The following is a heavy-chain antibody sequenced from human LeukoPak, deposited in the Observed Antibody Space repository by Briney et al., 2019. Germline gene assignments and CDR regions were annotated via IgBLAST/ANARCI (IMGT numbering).Heavy chain of an antibody. V-gene: IGHV3-53*01. D-gene: IGHD4-17*01. Sequence: GGSLRLSCAASGFTVSSNYMSWVRQAPGKGLEWVSVIYSGGSTYYADSVKGRFTISRDNSKNTLYLQMNSLRAEDTAVYYCARESPEPDGDQRRPDYWGQGTLVTVSS. CDR3: ARESPEPDGDQRRPDY. J-gene: IGHJ4*02. CDR2: IYSGGST. CDR1: GFTVSSNY.